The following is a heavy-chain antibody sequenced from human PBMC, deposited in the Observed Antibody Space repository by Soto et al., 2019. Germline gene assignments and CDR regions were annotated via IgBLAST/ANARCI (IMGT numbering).Heavy chain of an antibody. CDR2: IKPDGSEK. V-gene: IGHV3-7*04. D-gene: IGHD6-13*01. Sequence: GGSLRLSCAASGFTLSSFWVSWVRQAPGKGLEWLANIKPDGSEKNFADSVKGRFTISRENTNNSLYLQMNSLRAEDTAVYYCARITAGGYPAFDIWGQRTMVPVSS. J-gene: IGHJ3*02. CDR3: ARITAGGYPAFDI. CDR1: GFTLSSFW.